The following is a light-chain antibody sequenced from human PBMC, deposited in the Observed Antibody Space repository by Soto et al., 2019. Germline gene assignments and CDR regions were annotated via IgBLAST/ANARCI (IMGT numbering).Light chain of an antibody. J-gene: IGLJ1*01. V-gene: IGLV2-14*01. CDR3: SSYTSSSTSV. CDR2: EVS. Sequence: QSALTQPAAVSGSPGQSITISCTGTSSDVGGYNYVSWYQHHPGKAPKLRIYEVSNRPSGVSYRFSGSKSGNTASLTISGLQAEDEADYYCSSYTSSSTSVFGTGTKVTVL. CDR1: SSDVGGYNY.